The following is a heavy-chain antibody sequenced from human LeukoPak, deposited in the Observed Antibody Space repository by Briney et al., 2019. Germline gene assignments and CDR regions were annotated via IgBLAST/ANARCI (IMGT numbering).Heavy chain of an antibody. CDR1: GYTFTDYY. Sequence: ASVTVSCKASGYTFTDYYLHSVRQAPGHGLEWMEWINPKTGVTKYAQNFQGRVTVTRDTSINTAYMEVSRLRSDDTAVFYCARDLAMYSPDLDYWGQGTLVTVSS. CDR2: INPKTGVT. D-gene: IGHD1-26*01. J-gene: IGHJ4*02. V-gene: IGHV1-2*02. CDR3: ARDLAMYSPDLDY.